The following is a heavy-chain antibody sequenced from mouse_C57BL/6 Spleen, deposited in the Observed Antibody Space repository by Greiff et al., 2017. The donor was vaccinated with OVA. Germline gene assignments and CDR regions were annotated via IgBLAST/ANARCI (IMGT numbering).Heavy chain of an antibody. Sequence: EVKLQQSGPELVKPGASVKISCKASGYTFTDYYMNWVKQSHGKSLEWIGDINPNNGGTSYNQKFKGKATLTVDKSSSTAYMELRSLTSEDSAVYYCASRYYYGSSWFAYWGQGTLVTVSA. D-gene: IGHD1-1*01. CDR1: GYTFTDYY. J-gene: IGHJ3*01. CDR2: INPNNGGT. CDR3: ASRYYYGSSWFAY. V-gene: IGHV1-26*01.